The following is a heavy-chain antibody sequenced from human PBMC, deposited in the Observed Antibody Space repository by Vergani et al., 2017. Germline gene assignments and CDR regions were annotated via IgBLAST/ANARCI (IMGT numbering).Heavy chain of an antibody. J-gene: IGHJ6*03. V-gene: IGHV1-69*11. CDR1: GYTFTSYA. D-gene: IGHD6-13*01. CDR3: AREYSSSWSYYYYYYMDV. Sequence: QVQLVQSGAEVKKPGASVKVSCKASGYTFTSYAISWVRQAPGQGLEWMGRIIPILGTANYAQKFQGRVTITADESTSTAYMELSSLRSEDTAVYYCAREYSSSWSYYYYYYMDVWGKGP. CDR2: IIPILGTA.